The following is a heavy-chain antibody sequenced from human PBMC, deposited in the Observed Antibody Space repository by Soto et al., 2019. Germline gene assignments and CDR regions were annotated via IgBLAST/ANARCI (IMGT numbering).Heavy chain of an antibody. CDR2: IYTSGNT. CDR1: GGSIIGYF. J-gene: IGHJ4*02. CDR3: AREDQLGHFDY. D-gene: IGHD1-1*01. V-gene: IGHV4-4*07. Sequence: SETLSLTCTVSGGSIIGYFWSWVRQPAGKGLEWIGRIYTSGNTDYNPSLKSRVTMSSDKSENLLPLKVTSVTAADTAVYFCAREDQLGHFDYWGQGALVTVSS.